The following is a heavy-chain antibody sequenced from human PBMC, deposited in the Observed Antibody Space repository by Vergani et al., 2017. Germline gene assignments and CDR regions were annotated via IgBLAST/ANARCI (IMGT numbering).Heavy chain of an antibody. CDR3: ARNVPGIQLWQAFDI. V-gene: IGHV4-39*07. CDR1: GGSISSSSYY. CDR2: IYYSGST. D-gene: IGHD5-18*01. J-gene: IGHJ3*02. Sequence: QLQLQESGPGLVKPSETLSLTCTVSGGSISSSSYYWGWIRQPPGKGLEWIGSIYYSGSTYYNPSLKSRVTISVDTSKNQFSLKLSSVTAADTAVYYCARNVPGIQLWQAFDIWGQGTMVTVSS.